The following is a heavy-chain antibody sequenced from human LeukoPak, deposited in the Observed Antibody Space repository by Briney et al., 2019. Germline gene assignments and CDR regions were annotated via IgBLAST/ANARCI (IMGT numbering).Heavy chain of an antibody. J-gene: IGHJ4*02. CDR2: INPSGGST. CDR1: GYTFTSYN. CDR3: ARQKDTYYYGSAFDY. V-gene: IGHV1-46*01. D-gene: IGHD3-10*01. Sequence: ASVTVSCKASGYTFTSYNIYWVRQAPGQGLEWMGIINPSGGSTSYAQKFQGRVTMTRDMSTSTVYMELSSLRSEDTAVYYCARQKDTYYYGSAFDYWGQGTLVTVSS.